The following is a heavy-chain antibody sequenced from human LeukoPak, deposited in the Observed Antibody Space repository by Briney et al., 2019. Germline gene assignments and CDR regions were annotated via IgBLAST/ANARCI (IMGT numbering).Heavy chain of an antibody. J-gene: IGHJ4*02. D-gene: IGHD3-9*01. V-gene: IGHV3-66*01. CDR3: ARDDSPTGYVYDY. CDR2: IYSGGST. Sequence: PGGSLRFSCAASGFTVSSNYLSWVRQAPGKGLEWVSVIYSGGSTYYADSVKVRFTISRDNSKNTLYLQMNSLRAEDTAVYYCARDDSPTGYVYDYWGQGTLVAVSS. CDR1: GFTVSSNY.